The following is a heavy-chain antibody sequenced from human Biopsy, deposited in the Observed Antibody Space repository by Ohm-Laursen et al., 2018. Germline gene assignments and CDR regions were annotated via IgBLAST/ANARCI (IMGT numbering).Heavy chain of an antibody. V-gene: IGHV3-33*01. CDR3: ARDRYYGSESYYSHYNMDV. D-gene: IGHD3-10*01. J-gene: IGHJ6*02. Sequence: SLRLSCTASGFTLRRYGIHWVRQAPGKGLVWVAVIWYDGSNKYSADSVKGRFSISRDNSKNTVYLQMNSLRAADTAVYYCARDRYYGSESYYSHYNMDVWGQGTTVSVSS. CDR2: IWYDGSNK. CDR1: GFTLRRYG.